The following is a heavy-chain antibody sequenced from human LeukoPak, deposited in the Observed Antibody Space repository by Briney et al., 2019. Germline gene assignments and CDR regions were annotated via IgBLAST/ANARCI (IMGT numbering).Heavy chain of an antibody. CDR3: AKANCSGSYYFDS. CDR2: FSASGGTT. Sequence: PGGSLRLSYAASGFTFSRSAMNWVRQAPGKGLEWVSSFSASGGTTYYADSVKGRFTISRDNSKNTLSVQMNSLRAEDTAVYYCAKANCSGSYYFDSWGQGTLVTVSS. J-gene: IGHJ4*02. CDR1: GFTFSRSA. V-gene: IGHV3-23*01. D-gene: IGHD1-26*01.